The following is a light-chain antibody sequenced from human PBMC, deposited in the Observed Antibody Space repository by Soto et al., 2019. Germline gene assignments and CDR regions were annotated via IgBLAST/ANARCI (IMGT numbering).Light chain of an antibody. CDR2: SND. J-gene: IGLJ1*01. V-gene: IGLV1-44*01. Sequence: QSVLTQPPSASGTPGQRVTISCSGSSSNIGSNTVNWFHQVPGTAPKVLIYSNDERPSGVTDRFSGSKSGTSASLAISGLQSEDEADYYCASWDDSLNGYVFGTGTKVTVL. CDR1: SSNIGSNT. CDR3: ASWDDSLNGYV.